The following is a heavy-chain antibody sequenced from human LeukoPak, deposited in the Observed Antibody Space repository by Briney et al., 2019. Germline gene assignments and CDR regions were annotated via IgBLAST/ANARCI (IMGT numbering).Heavy chain of an antibody. CDR2: MNPNSGNT. CDR1: GYTFTSYD. J-gene: IGHJ3*02. CDR3: ASVVVVPALADDAFDI. Sequence: ASVKVSCKASGYTFTSYDINWVRQATGQGLEWMGWMNPNSGNTGYAQKLQGRVTMTRNTSISTAYMELSSLRSEDTAVYYCASVVVVPALADDAFDIWGQGTMVTVSS. V-gene: IGHV1-8*01. D-gene: IGHD2-2*01.